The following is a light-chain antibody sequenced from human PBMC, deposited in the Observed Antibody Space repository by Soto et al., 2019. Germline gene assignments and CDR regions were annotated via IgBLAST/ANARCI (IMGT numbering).Light chain of an antibody. CDR2: SNS. Sequence: QSVLTQPPSASGTPGQRVTISCSGSSFNIGSNTVNWYQQLPGTAPKLLIYSNSQRPSGVPDRFSGSKSGTAASLAISGLQSEDEADYYCSSDTSTSAVLFGGGTKVTVL. J-gene: IGLJ2*01. CDR1: SFNIGSNT. CDR3: SSDTSTSAVL. V-gene: IGLV1-44*01.